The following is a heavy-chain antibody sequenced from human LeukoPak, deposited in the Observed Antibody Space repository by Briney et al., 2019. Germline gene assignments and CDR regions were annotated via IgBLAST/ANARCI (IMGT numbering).Heavy chain of an antibody. D-gene: IGHD6-19*01. Sequence: ASVKVSCKASGFTFTSYGISWVRQAPGQGLEWMGWISAYNGNTNYAQKLQGRVTMTTDTSTSTAYMELRSLRSDDTAVYYCARYSSGWYGPSPYYFDYWGQGTLVTVSS. CDR1: GFTFTSYG. CDR2: ISAYNGNT. V-gene: IGHV1-18*01. J-gene: IGHJ4*02. CDR3: ARYSSGWYGPSPYYFDY.